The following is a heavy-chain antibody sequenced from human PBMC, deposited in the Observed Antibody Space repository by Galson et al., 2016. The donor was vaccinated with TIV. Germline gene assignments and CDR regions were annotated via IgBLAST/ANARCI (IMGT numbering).Heavy chain of an antibody. CDR3: VRAIATLGSF. D-gene: IGHD6-13*01. Sequence: SLRLSCAASGFSISDYWMNWVRQAPGKGLEWVANIKQDGSEIYYVDAVKGRFTISRDNDKSSVVLQMNSLRAEDTAVYYCVRAIATLGSFWGQGTLVTVSS. V-gene: IGHV3-7*03. J-gene: IGHJ4*02. CDR1: GFSISDYW. CDR2: IKQDGSEI.